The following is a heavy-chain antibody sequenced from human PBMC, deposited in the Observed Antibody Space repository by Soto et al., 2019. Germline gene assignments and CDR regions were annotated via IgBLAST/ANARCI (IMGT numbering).Heavy chain of an antibody. CDR1: GFSFSNYN. D-gene: IGHD3-3*01. J-gene: IGHJ4*02. CDR2: ITDSSDTV. V-gene: IGHV3-48*02. CDR3: ARDFGHGYYLDY. Sequence: PGGSLRLSCVASGFSFSNYNMNWVRQAPGKVLEWVSYITDSSDTVHYADSVRGRFTISRDNAESSLYLQMNSLRDEDTDVYFCARDFGHGYYLDYWGRGTLVTVSS.